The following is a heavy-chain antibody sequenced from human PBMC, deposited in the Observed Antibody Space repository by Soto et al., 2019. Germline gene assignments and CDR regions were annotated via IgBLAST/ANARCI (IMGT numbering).Heavy chain of an antibody. CDR3: ARDYDILTGYSLWGY. J-gene: IGHJ4*02. Sequence: QVQLVQSGAEVKKPGASVKVSCKASGYTFTSYAMHWVRQAPGQRLEWMGWINAGNGNTKYSQKFQGRVTITRDTSASTAYMELSSLRSEDTAVYYCARDYDILTGYSLWGYWGQGTLVTVSS. D-gene: IGHD3-9*01. V-gene: IGHV1-3*01. CDR1: GYTFTSYA. CDR2: INAGNGNT.